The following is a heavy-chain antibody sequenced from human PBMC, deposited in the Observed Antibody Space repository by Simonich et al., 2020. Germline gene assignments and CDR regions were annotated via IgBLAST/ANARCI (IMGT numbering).Heavy chain of an antibody. Sequence: QVQMVESGGGVVQPGRSLRLSCAASGFTFSGYSMHWVRQARGKGLEWVAVISYDGSNKYYADSVKGRFTISRDNSKNTLYLQMNSLGAEDTAVYYCARDRNWGWFDPWGQGTLVTVSS. CDR3: ARDRNWGWFDP. J-gene: IGHJ5*02. D-gene: IGHD7-27*01. CDR2: ISYDGSNK. CDR1: GFTFSGYS. V-gene: IGHV3-30*07.